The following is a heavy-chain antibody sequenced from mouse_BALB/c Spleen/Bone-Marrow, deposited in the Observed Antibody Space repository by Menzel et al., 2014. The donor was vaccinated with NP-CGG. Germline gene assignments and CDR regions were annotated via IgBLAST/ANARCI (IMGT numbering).Heavy chain of an antibody. Sequence: QVQLQQSGAELVRPGVSVKISCKGSGYTFTDYAMHWVKQSHAESLGWIGVINTYFGDISYNQKFKGKATIAVDKTSRXXXXXXXRLTAEDSAIYYCARGYSNNYAMDYWGQGTSVTVSS. CDR2: INTYFGDI. CDR3: ARGYSNNYAMDY. V-gene: IGHV1S137*01. J-gene: IGHJ4*01. D-gene: IGHD2-5*01. CDR1: GYTFTDYA.